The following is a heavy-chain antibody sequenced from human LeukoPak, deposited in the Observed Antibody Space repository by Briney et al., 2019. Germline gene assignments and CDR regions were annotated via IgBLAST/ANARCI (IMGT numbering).Heavy chain of an antibody. CDR3: ARDGDCGGDCYLYGMDV. D-gene: IGHD2-21*02. Sequence: TGGSLRLSCAASGFTVSSNYMSWVRQAPGKGLEWVSVIYSGGSTYYADSVKGRFTISRDNSKNTLYLQVNSLRAEDTAVYYCARDGDCGGDCYLYGMDVWGQGTTVTVSS. V-gene: IGHV3-66*01. CDR1: GFTVSSNY. CDR2: IYSGGST. J-gene: IGHJ6*02.